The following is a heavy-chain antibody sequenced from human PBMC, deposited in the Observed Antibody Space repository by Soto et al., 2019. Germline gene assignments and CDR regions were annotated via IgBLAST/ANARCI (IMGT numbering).Heavy chain of an antibody. Sequence: GASVKVSCKASGYTFTSYGISWVRQAPGQGLEWMGWISTYNGNTNYAQNLQGRVTMTTDTSTGTAYMELRSLRSDDTAVYYCARDRLIVVVVATTPDYYYYGMDVWGQGTTVTVSS. CDR3: ARDRLIVVVVATTPDYYYYGMDV. J-gene: IGHJ6*02. V-gene: IGHV1-18*01. CDR2: ISTYNGNT. CDR1: GYTFTSYG. D-gene: IGHD2-15*01.